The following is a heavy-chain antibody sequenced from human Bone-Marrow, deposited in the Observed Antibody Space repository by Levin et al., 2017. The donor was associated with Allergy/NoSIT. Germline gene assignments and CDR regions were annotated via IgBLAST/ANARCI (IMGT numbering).Heavy chain of an antibody. D-gene: IGHD2-2*01. V-gene: IGHV3-21*01. CDR1: GFTFSSYS. CDR2: ISSSSSYI. Sequence: GGSLRLSCAASGFTFSSYSMNWVRQAPGKGLEWVSSISSSSSYIYYADSVKGRFTISRDNAKNSLYLQMNSLRAEDTAVYYCARDQECSSTSCYPFYYYYGMDVWGQGTTVTVSS. J-gene: IGHJ6*02. CDR3: ARDQECSSTSCYPFYYYYGMDV.